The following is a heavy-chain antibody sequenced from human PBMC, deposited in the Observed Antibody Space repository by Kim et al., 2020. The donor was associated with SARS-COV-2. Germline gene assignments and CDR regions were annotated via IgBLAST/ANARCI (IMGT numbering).Heavy chain of an antibody. J-gene: IGHJ6*01. Sequence: SETLSLTCTVSGGSLSSSSYYWGWIRPPPGKGREWIGTAYYIGNTYYNPSLKSRVTISVDTSKNQFSLKMGSVTAADTAVYYCTRPQRHSSGWYVAYYY. CDR3: TRPQRHSSGWYVAYYY. CDR1: GGSLSSSSYY. V-gene: IGHV4-39*01. CDR2: AYYIGNT. D-gene: IGHD6-19*01.